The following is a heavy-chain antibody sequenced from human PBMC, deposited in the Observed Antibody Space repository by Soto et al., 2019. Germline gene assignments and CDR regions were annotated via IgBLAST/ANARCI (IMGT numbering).Heavy chain of an antibody. CDR3: ARHPYGDYEGLDY. V-gene: IGHV4-59*01. CDR1: GCSINIYY. Sequence: SETLSLTCTVSGCSINIYYLSWIRQPPGKGLEWIGCIYYTGSTNYNPSLKSRVTISVDTSKNQFSLKLSSVTTADTAVYYCARHPYGDYEGLDYWGQGTLVTAPQ. CDR2: IYYTGST. J-gene: IGHJ4*02. D-gene: IGHD4-17*01.